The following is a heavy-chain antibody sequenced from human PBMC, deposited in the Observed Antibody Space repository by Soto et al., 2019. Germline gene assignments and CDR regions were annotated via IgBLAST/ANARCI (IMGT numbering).Heavy chain of an antibody. Sequence: SETLSLTCTLSGGSISSSSYYWGWIRQPPGKGLEWIGSIYYSGSTYYNPSLKSRVTISVDTSKNQFSLKLSSVTAADTAVYYCARHTPAISISDHWGQGTLVTVS. CDR2: IYYSGST. D-gene: IGHD2-15*01. V-gene: IGHV4-39*01. CDR3: ARHTPAISISDH. J-gene: IGHJ4*02. CDR1: GGSISSSSYY.